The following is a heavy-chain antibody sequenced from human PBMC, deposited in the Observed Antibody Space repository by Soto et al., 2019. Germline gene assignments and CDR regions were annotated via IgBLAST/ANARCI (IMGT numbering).Heavy chain of an antibody. CDR3: VKQAHGLDGVAFDY. CDR1: GCIFSEST. J-gene: IGHJ4*02. V-gene: IGHV3-64D*06. CDR2: VSTSGRST. Sequence: GSLRLSCSASGCIFSESTINWVRQVPGKGLEAISAVSTSGRSTYYADSVKDRFTISRDNSKNTLFLQMGSLRPEDTAIYYCVKQAHGLDGVAFDYWGQGTQVTVSS. D-gene: IGHD2-15*01.